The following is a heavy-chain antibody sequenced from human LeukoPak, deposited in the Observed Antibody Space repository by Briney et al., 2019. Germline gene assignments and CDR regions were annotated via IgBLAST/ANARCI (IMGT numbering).Heavy chain of an antibody. CDR3: ARESRDGYNYLDY. D-gene: IGHD5-24*01. CDR1: GFTFSSYA. J-gene: IGHJ4*02. Sequence: PGGSLRLSCAASGFTFSSYAMHWVRQAPGKGLEWVAVISYDGSNKYYADSVKGRFTISRDNSKNPLYLQMNSLRAEDTAVYYCARESRDGYNYLDYWGQGTLVTVSS. V-gene: IGHV3-30-3*01. CDR2: ISYDGSNK.